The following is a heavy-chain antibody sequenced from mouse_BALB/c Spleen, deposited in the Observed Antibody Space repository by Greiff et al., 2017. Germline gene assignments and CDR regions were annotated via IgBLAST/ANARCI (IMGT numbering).Heavy chain of an antibody. D-gene: IGHD1-1*01. CDR3: ARSVWNYYGSSYFDY. J-gene: IGHJ2*01. CDR1: GFTFSSFG. CDR2: ISSGSSTI. Sequence: VQLKESGGGLVQPGGSRKLSCAASGFTFSSFGMHWVRQAPEKGLEWVAYISSGSSTIYYADTVKGRFTISRDNPKNTLFLQMTSLRSEDTAMYYCARSVWNYYGSSYFDYWGQGTTLTVSS. V-gene: IGHV5-17*02.